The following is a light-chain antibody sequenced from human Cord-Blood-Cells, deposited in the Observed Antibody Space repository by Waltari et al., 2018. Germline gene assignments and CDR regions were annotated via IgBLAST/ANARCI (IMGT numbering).Light chain of an antibody. CDR3: QQYNSYPYT. CDR1: QSISSW. V-gene: IGKV1-5*03. Sequence: DIQMTQSPSTLSASVGDRVTITCRASQSISSWLAWYQQKPGKAPKLLIYKVSRLESGVPSRFSGSGSGTEFTLTISSLQPDDFATYYCQQYNSYPYTFGQGTKLEIK. J-gene: IGKJ2*01. CDR2: KVS.